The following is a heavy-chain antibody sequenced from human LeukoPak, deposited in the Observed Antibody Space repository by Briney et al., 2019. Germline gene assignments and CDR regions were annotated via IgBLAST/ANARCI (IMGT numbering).Heavy chain of an antibody. CDR2: ISSSSSYI. Sequence: GGSLRLSCAASGFTFSSYSMNWVRRAPGKGLEWVSSISSSSSYIYYADSVNGRFTISRDNAKNSLYLQMNSLRAEDTAVYYCAREYCSRTSCYIIDYWGQGTLVTVSS. V-gene: IGHV3-21*01. CDR1: GFTFSSYS. J-gene: IGHJ4*02. D-gene: IGHD2-2*02. CDR3: AREYCSRTSCYIIDY.